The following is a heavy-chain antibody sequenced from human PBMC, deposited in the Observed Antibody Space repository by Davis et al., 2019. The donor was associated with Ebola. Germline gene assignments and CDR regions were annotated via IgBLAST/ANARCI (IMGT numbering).Heavy chain of an antibody. J-gene: IGHJ6*02. D-gene: IGHD6-19*01. V-gene: IGHV3-11*05. CDR1: GFTFSDYY. CDR3: ARDRRIAVAGPRYYGMDV. CDR2: ISSSSSYT. Sequence: GGSLRLSCAASGFTFSDYYMSWIRQAPGKGLEWVSYISSSSSYTNYADSVKGRFTISRDNAKHSLYLQMNSLRAEDTAVYYCARDRRIAVAGPRYYGMDVWGQGTTVTVSS.